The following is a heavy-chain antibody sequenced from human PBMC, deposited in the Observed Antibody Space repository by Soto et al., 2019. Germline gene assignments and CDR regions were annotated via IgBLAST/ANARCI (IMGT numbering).Heavy chain of an antibody. CDR3: ARGSSIAGLYYRLDV. CDR1: GGSISSGGYY. CDR2: NYYSGIT. J-gene: IGHJ6*02. Sequence: QVQLQESGPGLVKPSQTLSLTCTVSGGSISSGGYYWTWIRQHPGKGLGWIGYNYYSGITYYNPSLKIRVTISLDTSKNQFSLKLSSVTAADTAVYYCARGSSIAGLYYRLDVWGQGTTVTVSS. D-gene: IGHD6-6*01. V-gene: IGHV4-31*03.